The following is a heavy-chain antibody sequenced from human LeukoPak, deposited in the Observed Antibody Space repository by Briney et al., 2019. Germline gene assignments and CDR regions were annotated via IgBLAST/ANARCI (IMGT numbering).Heavy chain of an antibody. CDR3: ARVTGSGYLGMDV. J-gene: IGHJ6*04. CDR2: INHSGGT. D-gene: IGHD3-22*01. V-gene: IGHV4-34*01. CDR1: GGSFSTYY. Sequence: SETLSLTCDVYGGSFSTYYWSWIRQPPGKGLEWIGEINHSGGTNYSPSLKSRVTISVDTSKNQFSLKLSSVTAADTAVYYCARVTGSGYLGMDVWGKGTTVTVSS.